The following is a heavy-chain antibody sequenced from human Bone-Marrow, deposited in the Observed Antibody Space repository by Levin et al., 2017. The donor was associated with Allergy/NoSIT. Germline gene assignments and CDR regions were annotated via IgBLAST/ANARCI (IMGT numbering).Heavy chain of an antibody. V-gene: IGHV1-18*01. CDR2: ISAYNGNT. Sequence: GESLKISCKASGYTFTSYGISWVRQAPGQGLEWMGWISAYNGNTNYAQKLQGRVTMTTDTSTSTAYMELRSLRSDDTAVYYCARGGYCSSTSCASWFDPWGQGTLVTVSS. J-gene: IGHJ5*02. CDR3: ARGGYCSSTSCASWFDP. D-gene: IGHD2-2*01. CDR1: GYTFTSYG.